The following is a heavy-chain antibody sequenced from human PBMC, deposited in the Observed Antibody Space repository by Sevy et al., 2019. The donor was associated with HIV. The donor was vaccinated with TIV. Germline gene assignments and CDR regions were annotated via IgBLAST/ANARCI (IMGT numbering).Heavy chain of an antibody. D-gene: IGHD6-13*01. CDR1: GFTFTNYA. CDR3: AKVSKYSSSWYFDY. J-gene: IGHJ4*02. CDR2: IFGARGVI. V-gene: IGHV3-23*01. Sequence: GGSLRLSCAASGFTFTNYAMNWVRQAPGKGLEWVSTIFGARGVIYDADSLKGRFTISRDNSKNTLYLQMDSLRAEDTAVYYCAKVSKYSSSWYFDYWGQGTLVTVSS.